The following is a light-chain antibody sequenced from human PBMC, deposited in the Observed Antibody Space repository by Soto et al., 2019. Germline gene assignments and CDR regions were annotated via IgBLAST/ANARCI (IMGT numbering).Light chain of an antibody. CDR1: QSVSSD. V-gene: IGKV3-15*01. CDR3: QEYNNWPRT. J-gene: IGKJ1*01. Sequence: VLSKSPGTISLSPGERATLPCRASQSVSSDLAWYHQKPGQAPRVLIYGASTRATGIPARFSGSGSGTEFTLTINSLQSEDFAVYYCQEYNNWPRTCGQGSKADI. CDR2: GAS.